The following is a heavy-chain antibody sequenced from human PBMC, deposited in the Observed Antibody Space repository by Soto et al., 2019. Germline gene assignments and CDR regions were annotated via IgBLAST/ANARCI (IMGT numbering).Heavy chain of an antibody. CDR2: IYFTGKA. Sequence: PSETLSLTCTVSGDSIRDGGYYWAWIRQRPGQGLEWMGYIYFTGKANYNPSLETRLTMSVDMSRRQLYLRLTSVTAADTAVYLCAKHQSNKQIQAVPPGWFDSWGQGIAVTVSS. V-gene: IGHV4-31*03. CDR1: GDSIRDGGYY. CDR3: AKHQSNKQIQAVPPGWFDS. J-gene: IGHJ5*01. D-gene: IGHD4-4*01.